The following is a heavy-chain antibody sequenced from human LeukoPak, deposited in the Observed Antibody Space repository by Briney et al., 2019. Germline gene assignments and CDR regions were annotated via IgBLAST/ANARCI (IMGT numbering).Heavy chain of an antibody. CDR3: ARDRDYYDSLYYFDY. CDR1: GFTFSSYW. V-gene: IGHV3-74*01. D-gene: IGHD3-22*01. Sequence: PGGSLRLSCAASGFTFSSYWIHWVRQAPGKGLVWVSRINSDGSSTSYADSVKGRFTISRDNAKNTLYLQMNSLRAEDTAVYYCARDRDYYDSLYYFDYWGQGTLVTVSS. CDR2: INSDGSST. J-gene: IGHJ4*02.